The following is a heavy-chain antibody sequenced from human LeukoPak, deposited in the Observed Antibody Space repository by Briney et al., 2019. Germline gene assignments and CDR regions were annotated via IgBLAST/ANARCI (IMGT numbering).Heavy chain of an antibody. J-gene: IGHJ3*02. CDR3: TTPSHDYYEYAFDI. V-gene: IGHV3-30-3*01. D-gene: IGHD3-22*01. CDR2: ISYDGSNK. Sequence: GGSLRLSCAASGFTFSSYAMHWVRQAPGKGLEWVAVISYDGSNKYYADSVKGRFTISRDNSKNTLYLQMNSLRAEDTAVYYCTTPSHDYYEYAFDIWGQGTMVTVSS. CDR1: GFTFSSYA.